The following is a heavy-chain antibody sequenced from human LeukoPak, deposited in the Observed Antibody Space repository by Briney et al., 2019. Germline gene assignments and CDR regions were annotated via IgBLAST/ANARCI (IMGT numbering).Heavy chain of an antibody. CDR1: GFTFSSYS. V-gene: IGHV3-21*01. CDR2: ISSSSSYI. D-gene: IGHD3-10*01. Sequence: GSLRLSCAASGFTFSSYSVNWVRQAPGKGLEWVSSISSSSSYIYYADSVKGRFTISRDNAKNSLYLQMNSLRAEDTAVYYCARDSEGYYGSGSYRYYYGMDVWGQGTTVTVSS. J-gene: IGHJ6*02. CDR3: ARDSEGYYGSGSYRYYYGMDV.